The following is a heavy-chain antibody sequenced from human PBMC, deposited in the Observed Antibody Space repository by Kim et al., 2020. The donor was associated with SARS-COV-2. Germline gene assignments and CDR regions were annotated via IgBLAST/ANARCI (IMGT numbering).Heavy chain of an antibody. V-gene: IGHV3-53*01. D-gene: IGHD3-22*01. CDR3: ARSIPDDSDYYDSSGYTPYYFDY. J-gene: IGHJ4*02. CDR2: IYSGGST. Sequence: GGSLRLSCAASGFTVSSNYMSWVRQAPGKGLEWVSVIYSGGSTYYADSVKGRFTISRDNSKNTLYLQMNSLRAEDTAVYYCARSIPDDSDYYDSSGYTPYYFDYWGQGTLVTVSS. CDR1: GFTVSSNY.